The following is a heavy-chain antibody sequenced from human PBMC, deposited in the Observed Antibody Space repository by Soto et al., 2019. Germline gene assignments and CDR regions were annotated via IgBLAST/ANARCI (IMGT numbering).Heavy chain of an antibody. CDR2: IRSKAYGGTT. D-gene: IGHD3-10*01. Sequence: GGSLRLSCTASGFTFGDYAMSWVRQAPGKGLEWVGFIRSKAYGGTTEYAASVKGRFTISRDDSKSIAYLQMNSLKTEDTAVYYCTRDLWFGEFGDYWGQGTLVTVSS. V-gene: IGHV3-49*04. J-gene: IGHJ4*02. CDR1: GFTFGDYA. CDR3: TRDLWFGEFGDY.